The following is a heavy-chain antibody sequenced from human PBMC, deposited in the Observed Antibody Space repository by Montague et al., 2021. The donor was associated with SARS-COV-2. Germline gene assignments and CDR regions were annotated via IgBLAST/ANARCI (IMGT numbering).Heavy chain of an antibody. CDR2: TYYRSKWDS. Sequence: CAISGDSVSRKSVAWNWIRQSPSRGLEWLGRTYYRSKWDSDYAESVKRRLVITPDTSKNQVSLQLNSVIPEDTAVYFCARRGYTGSDYFDYWGQGTLVTVSS. CDR1: GDSVSRKSVA. D-gene: IGHD5-12*01. CDR3: ARRGYTGSDYFDY. J-gene: IGHJ4*02. V-gene: IGHV6-1*01.